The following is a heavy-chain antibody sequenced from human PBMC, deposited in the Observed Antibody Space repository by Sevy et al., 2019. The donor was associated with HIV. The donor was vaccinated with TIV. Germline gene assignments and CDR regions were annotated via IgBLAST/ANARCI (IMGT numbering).Heavy chain of an antibody. J-gene: IGHJ4*02. CDR1: GDSVSSNSAA. D-gene: IGHD2-15*01. Sequence: SQTLSLTCAISGDSVSSNSAAWNWIRQSPSRGLEWLGRTYYRSKWYNDYAVSVKSRITINPDTSKNQFSLQLNSVTPEETAVYYCAREGLGDPDKDNNNYFDYWGQGTLVTVSS. CDR3: AREGLGDPDKDNNNYFDY. V-gene: IGHV6-1*01. CDR2: TYYRSKWYN.